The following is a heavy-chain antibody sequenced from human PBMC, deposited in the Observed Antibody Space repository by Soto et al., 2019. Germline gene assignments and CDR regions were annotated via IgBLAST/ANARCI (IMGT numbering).Heavy chain of an antibody. D-gene: IGHD2-2*01. Sequence: GGSLRLSCAASGFTFSSYAMSWVRQAPGKGPEWVSAISGSGGSTYYADSVKGRFTISRDNSKNTLYLQMNSLRAEDTAVYYCAISGDIVVVPAATRFDPWGQGTLVTVSS. J-gene: IGHJ5*02. CDR3: AISGDIVVVPAATRFDP. CDR2: ISGSGGST. V-gene: IGHV3-23*01. CDR1: GFTFSSYA.